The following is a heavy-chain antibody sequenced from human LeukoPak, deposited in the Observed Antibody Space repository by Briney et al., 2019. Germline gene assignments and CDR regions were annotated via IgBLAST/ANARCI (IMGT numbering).Heavy chain of an antibody. J-gene: IGHJ4*02. V-gene: IGHV4-38-2*02. CDR1: GYSISSGYY. Sequence: PSETLSLTCTASGYSISSGYYWGGIRQPPGKGREGIAIIYHSGSTYDNPSLKSRVTISVDTSKNQFSLKLSSVTAADTAVYYCAGVPAEMATISARGWYYFDYWGQGTLVTASS. CDR2: IYHSGST. CDR3: AGVPAEMATISARGWYYFDY. D-gene: IGHD5-24*01.